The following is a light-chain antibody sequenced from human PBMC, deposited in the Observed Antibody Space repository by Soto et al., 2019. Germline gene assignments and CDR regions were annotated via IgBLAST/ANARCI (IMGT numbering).Light chain of an antibody. CDR3: DSWDSNLSVVI. CDR1: SSNIGNNF. V-gene: IGLV1-51*02. J-gene: IGLJ2*01. Sequence: QSVLTQPPSVSAAPGQTVTISCSGSSSNIGNNFVSWYQQLPGTAPKLLIYEDNKRPSGVPDRFSGSRSGTSATLGITGLQIGDEADYYCDSWDSNLSVVIFGGGTKVTVL. CDR2: EDN.